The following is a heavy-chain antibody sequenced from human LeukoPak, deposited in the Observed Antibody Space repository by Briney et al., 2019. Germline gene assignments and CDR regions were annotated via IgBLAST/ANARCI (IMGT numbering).Heavy chain of an antibody. CDR3: ARERATLDYYYYMDV. V-gene: IGHV3-21*04. CDR1: GVTFSIYR. CDR2: ISSSSNYI. D-gene: IGHD5-12*01. J-gene: IGHJ6*03. Sequence: GGPLRLSCGASGVTFSIYRMNGVRQAPGKGLEWVSSISSSSNYIYYADSVKGRFTISRDNAKNSLYLQMNSLRAEDTALYYCARERATLDYYYYMDVWGKGTTVTVSS.